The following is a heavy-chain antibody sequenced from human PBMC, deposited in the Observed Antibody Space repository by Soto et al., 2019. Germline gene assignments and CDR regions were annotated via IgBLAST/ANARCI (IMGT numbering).Heavy chain of an antibody. CDR1: GFTFRNYA. D-gene: IGHD6-19*01. CDR3: ANLPEIGVAGTEYFQY. J-gene: IGHJ1*01. Sequence: DVQLLESGGGLVQPGGSLRLSCAASGFTFRNYAMTWVRQAPGKGLEWVSAITGSGVGTFYADSVKGRFTISRDNSNNTLFLQMNTLTPEDTAVYYCANLPEIGVAGTEYFQYWGQGTLVTVSS. V-gene: IGHV3-23*01. CDR2: ITGSGVGT.